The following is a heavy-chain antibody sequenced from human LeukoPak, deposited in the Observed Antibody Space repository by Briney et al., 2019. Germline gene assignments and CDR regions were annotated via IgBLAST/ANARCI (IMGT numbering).Heavy chain of an antibody. V-gene: IGHV1-18*01. CDR3: ARGSYYYDSSGYYFVWFDP. CDR1: GYTFTSYG. CDR2: ISAYYGNT. D-gene: IGHD3-22*01. J-gene: IGHJ5*02. Sequence: ASVKVSCKASGYTFTSYGISWVRQAPGQGLEWMGWISAYYGNTNYAQKLQGRVTMTTDTSTSTAYMELRSLRSDDTAVYYCARGSYYYDSSGYYFVWFDPCGQGTLVTVSS.